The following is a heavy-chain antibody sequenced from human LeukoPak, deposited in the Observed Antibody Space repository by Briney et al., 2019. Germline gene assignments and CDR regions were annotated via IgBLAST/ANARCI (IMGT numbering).Heavy chain of an antibody. V-gene: IGHV3-74*01. CDR3: TRDLMDYDVSTGLHHYYMDV. CDR1: GFTFSSYW. CDR2: INGDGRNI. D-gene: IGHD3-9*01. Sequence: PGGSLRLSCVGSGFTFSSYWMHWVRQDPRKGLVWVSRINGDGRNINYADSVRGRFTISRVNAKNTLYLQMNTLRVDDTAVYYCTRDLMDYDVSTGLHHYYMDVWGQGTTVTVSS. J-gene: IGHJ6*02.